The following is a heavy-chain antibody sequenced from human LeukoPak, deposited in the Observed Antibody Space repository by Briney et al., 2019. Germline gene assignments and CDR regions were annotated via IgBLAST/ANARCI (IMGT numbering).Heavy chain of an antibody. Sequence: SETLSLTCAVYGGSFSGYYWSWIRQPPGKGLEWIGEINDSRSTNYNPSLKSRVTISVDTSKNQFSLKLSSVAAAGTAVYYCARGTGNNWYGGPFDSWGQGTLVTVSS. V-gene: IGHV4-34*01. CDR2: INDSRST. CDR1: GGSFSGYY. CDR3: ARGTGNNWYGGPFDS. J-gene: IGHJ4*02. D-gene: IGHD3-10*01.